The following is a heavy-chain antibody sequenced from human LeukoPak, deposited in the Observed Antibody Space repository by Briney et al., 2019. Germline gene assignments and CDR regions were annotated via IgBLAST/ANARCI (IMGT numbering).Heavy chain of an antibody. J-gene: IGHJ4*02. D-gene: IGHD3-16*01. Sequence: SETLSLTCAVYGGSFSGYYWSSIRQPPGKGLEWIGEINHSGSTNYNPSLKSRVTISVDTSKNQFSLKLSSVTAADTAVYYCARGMRTFDYWGQGTLVTVSS. V-gene: IGHV4-34*01. CDR1: GGSFSGYY. CDR3: ARGMRTFDY. CDR2: INHSGST.